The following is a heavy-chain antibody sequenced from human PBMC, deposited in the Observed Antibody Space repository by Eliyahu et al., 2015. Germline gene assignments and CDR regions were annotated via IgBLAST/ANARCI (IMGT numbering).Heavy chain of an antibody. D-gene: IGHD2-15*01. J-gene: IGHJ4*02. Sequence: QLQLQESGPGLVKPSETLSLTCXVSGGTISSTSYHWGWVRQPPGKGLEWVGSIYYTGTTYYNVSLKSRVTISIDTSKNQFSLNLNSVTATDTAIYYCVRHCTETSCFRDDCWGQGSLVTVSS. V-gene: IGHV4-39*01. CDR3: VRHCTETSCFRDDC. CDR1: GGTISSTSYH. CDR2: IYYTGTT.